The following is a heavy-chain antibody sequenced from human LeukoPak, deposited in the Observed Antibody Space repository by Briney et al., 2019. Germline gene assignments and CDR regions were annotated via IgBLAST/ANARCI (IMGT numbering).Heavy chain of an antibody. CDR1: GYTFTSYY. CDR2: INPSGGST. D-gene: IGHD3-22*01. V-gene: IGHV1-46*01. CDR3: ARDPMYYYDSSGHIFDY. J-gene: IGHJ4*02. Sequence: ASVKVSCKASGYTFTSYYMHWVRQASGQGLEWMGIINPSGGSTSYAQKFQGRVTMTRDTSTSTVYMELSSLRSEDTAVYYCARDPMYYYDSSGHIFDYWGQGTLVTVSS.